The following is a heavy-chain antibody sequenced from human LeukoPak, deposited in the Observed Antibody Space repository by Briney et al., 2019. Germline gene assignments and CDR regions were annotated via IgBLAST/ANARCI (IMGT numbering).Heavy chain of an antibody. V-gene: IGHV3-43*01. CDR1: GFKFADAP. J-gene: IGHJ3*02. CDR3: VKDVSFRRGHNFDASDI. Sequence: PGGSLRLSCTASGFKFADAPMHWVRQSPGKGLEWIALITWDSTNTYYAGSVKGRFTISRDDSRNTLYLQMNSLRSDDTALYYCVKDVSFRRGHNFDASDIWGLGTLVTVSS. D-gene: IGHD5-24*01. CDR2: ITWDSTNT.